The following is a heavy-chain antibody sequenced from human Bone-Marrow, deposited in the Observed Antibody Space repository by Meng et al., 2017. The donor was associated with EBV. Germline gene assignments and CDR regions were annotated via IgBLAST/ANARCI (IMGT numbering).Heavy chain of an antibody. D-gene: IGHD2-15*01. J-gene: IGHJ4*02. CDR1: GFTFSTYW. CDR2: INTDGSST. CDR3: ARREGYCSGGTCYFDY. V-gene: IGHV3-74*01. Sequence: GQLGECGGGLVQPGGSLRLSCAASGFTFSTYWMHWVRQAPGKGLVWVSRINTDGSSTNYADSVKGRFTISRDNAKNTLYLQMNSLRAEDTAVYYCARREGYCSGGTCYFDYWGQGVLVTVSS.